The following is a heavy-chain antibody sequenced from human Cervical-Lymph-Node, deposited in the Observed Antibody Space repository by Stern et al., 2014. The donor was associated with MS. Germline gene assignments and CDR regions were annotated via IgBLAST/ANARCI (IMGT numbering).Heavy chain of an antibody. CDR1: GYTFTGYF. D-gene: IGHD2-2*01. V-gene: IGHV1-2*02. Sequence: QVQLVQSGAEVKKPGASVKVSCKGSGYTFTGYFMHWVRQAPGQGLEWMGWVNPNSGDTNYAQKFQGRVTMARDTSISTAYMELSRLGSDDTAVYYCARDTCSRTTCSPGSLWGQGTLVTVSS. CDR2: VNPNSGDT. J-gene: IGHJ4*02. CDR3: ARDTCSRTTCSPGSL.